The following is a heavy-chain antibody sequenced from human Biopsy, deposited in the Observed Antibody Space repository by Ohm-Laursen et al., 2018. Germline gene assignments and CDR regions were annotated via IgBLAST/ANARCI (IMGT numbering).Heavy chain of an antibody. CDR1: GGSISSDY. V-gene: IGHV4-59*01. CDR2: IYYSGST. J-gene: IGHJ6*02. D-gene: IGHD2/OR15-2a*01. CDR3: ARATNSTGWPYCYFYGMDV. Sequence: GTLSLTCTVSGGSISSDYWSWIRQTPGKGLEWIGYIYYSGSTNYNPSLKSRVTIPVDTSKNQFSLRLNSVTAADTAVYYCARATNSTGWPYCYFYGMDVWGQGTTVTVSS.